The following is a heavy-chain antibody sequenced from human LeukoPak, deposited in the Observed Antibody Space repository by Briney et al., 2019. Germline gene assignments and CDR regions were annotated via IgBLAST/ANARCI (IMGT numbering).Heavy chain of an antibody. V-gene: IGHV3-66*04. D-gene: IGHD2-15*01. CDR3: ASQGVSGGSLFDL. J-gene: IGHJ2*01. CDR1: GFTVSRNY. Sequence: GGSLRLSCAASGFTVSRNYMSWVRQAPGKGLEWVSVIYSGGRTYYADSVKGRFTISRDNSKNTLYLQMNSLKTEDTAVYYCASQGVSGGSLFDLWGRGTLVTVSS. CDR2: IYSGGRT.